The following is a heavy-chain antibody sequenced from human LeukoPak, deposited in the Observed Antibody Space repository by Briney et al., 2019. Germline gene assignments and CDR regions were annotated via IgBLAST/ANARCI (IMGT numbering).Heavy chain of an antibody. D-gene: IGHD3-10*01. CDR2: MNPNSGNT. J-gene: IGHJ4*02. V-gene: IGHV1-8*01. Sequence: ASVKVSCKASGYTFTTYDINWVRQATGQGLEWMGWMNPNSGNTGYAQKFQGRVTMTRNTSMSTAYMELNSLRSEDTAVYYCARANYYGSGKKDLDYWGQGTLVTVSS. CDR3: ARANYYGSGKKDLDY. CDR1: GYTFTTYD.